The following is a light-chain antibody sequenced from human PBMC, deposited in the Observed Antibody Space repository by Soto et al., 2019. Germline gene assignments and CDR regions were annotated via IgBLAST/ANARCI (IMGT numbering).Light chain of an antibody. J-gene: IGLJ1*01. Sequence: QSVLTQPPAASGSPGQSVTISCTGTGSDVRRYIYVYWYKQHSGKAPKIIMYEVSKRPSGVPDRFSGSTSGNTASLPVSGLQAEDEADYYCSSYGGSNNYVFGTGTKVTVL. CDR3: SSYGGSNNYV. CDR2: EVS. V-gene: IGLV2-8*01. CDR1: GSDVRRYIY.